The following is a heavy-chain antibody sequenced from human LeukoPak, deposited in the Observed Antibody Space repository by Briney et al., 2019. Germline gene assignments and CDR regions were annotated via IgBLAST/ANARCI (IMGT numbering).Heavy chain of an antibody. Sequence: ASVTVSCKASGYTFTNYGFSWVRQAPGQGLEWMGWMSVYNENTNYALKFQGRLTMTTDTSTSTAYMELWGLRSDDTAVYYCARDRYYDSSGYIYFYGMDVWGQGTTVTVSS. J-gene: IGHJ6*02. CDR3: ARDRYYDSSGYIYFYGMDV. CDR1: GYTFTNYG. V-gene: IGHV1-18*01. D-gene: IGHD3-22*01. CDR2: MSVYNENT.